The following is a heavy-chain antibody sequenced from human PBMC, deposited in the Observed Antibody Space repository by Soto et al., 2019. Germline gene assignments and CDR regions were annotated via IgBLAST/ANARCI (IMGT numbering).Heavy chain of an antibody. Sequence: GGSLRLSCAASGFTFSVFSMNWVRQAPGKGLEWVSAISSSSASIYYADSLKGRFTVSRDNARNSLYLQIHSLRAEDTAVYYCARAGGSLLKYYFDSWGQGTLVTVSS. D-gene: IGHD3-22*01. J-gene: IGHJ4*02. CDR2: ISSSSASI. CDR3: ARAGGSLLKYYFDS. CDR1: GFTFSVFS. V-gene: IGHV3-21*01.